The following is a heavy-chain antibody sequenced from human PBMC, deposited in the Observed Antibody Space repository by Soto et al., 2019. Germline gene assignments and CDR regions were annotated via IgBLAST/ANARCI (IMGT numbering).Heavy chain of an antibody. V-gene: IGHV3-23*01. D-gene: IGHD6-19*01. CDR3: AKDRRYSSGWYAIFDY. Sequence: GGSLRLSCAASGFTFSSYAMSWVRQAPGKGLEWVSAISGSGGSTYYADSVKGRFTISRDNSKNTLYLQMNSLRAEDTAVYYCAKDRRYSSGWYAIFDYWGQGTLVTVSS. CDR2: ISGSGGST. CDR1: GFTFSSYA. J-gene: IGHJ4*02.